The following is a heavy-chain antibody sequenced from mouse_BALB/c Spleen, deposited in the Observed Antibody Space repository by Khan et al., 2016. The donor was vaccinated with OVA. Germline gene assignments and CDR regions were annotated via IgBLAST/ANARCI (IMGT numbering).Heavy chain of an antibody. J-gene: IGHJ2*01. CDR2: ISYSGNT. Sequence: EVQLQESGPGLVKPSPSLSLTCTVTGYSIASDYARNWIRQFPGNKLEWMGFISYSGNTNYNPSLKSRITITRDTSKNQFFLQLNSVTSEDTATYYCARVYGGEFDYWGQGTTLTVSS. V-gene: IGHV3-2*02. D-gene: IGHD1-1*01. CDR1: GYSIASDYA. CDR3: ARVYGGEFDY.